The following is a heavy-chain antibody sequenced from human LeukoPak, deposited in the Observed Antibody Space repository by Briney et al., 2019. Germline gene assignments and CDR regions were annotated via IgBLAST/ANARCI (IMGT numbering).Heavy chain of an antibody. CDR3: AKVSVEGATTNYFDY. J-gene: IGHJ4*02. Sequence: GASVKVSCKASGYTFTSYGISWVRQAPGQGLEWMGWISAYNGNTNYAQKLQGRVTMTTDTSTSTAYMELRSLRSDDTAVYYCAKVSVEGATTNYFDYWGQGTLVTVSS. CDR2: ISAYNGNT. V-gene: IGHV1-18*01. CDR1: GYTFTSYG. D-gene: IGHD1-26*01.